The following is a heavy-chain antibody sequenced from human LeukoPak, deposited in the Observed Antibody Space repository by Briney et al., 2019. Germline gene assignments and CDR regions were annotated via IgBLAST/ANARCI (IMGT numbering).Heavy chain of an antibody. J-gene: IGHJ4*02. CDR1: GGSISNYY. V-gene: IGHV4-59*08. CDR2: IYYSGAT. CDR3: ARFGITVVRGGKYYFDH. D-gene: IGHD3-10*01. Sequence: KPSETLSLTCTVSGGSISNYYWSWIRQPPGKGLEWIGHIYYSGATEYNPSLKSRITISVDTSKNQFSLMLSSVTAADTAVYYCARFGITVVRGGKYYFDHWGQGTLVTVSS.